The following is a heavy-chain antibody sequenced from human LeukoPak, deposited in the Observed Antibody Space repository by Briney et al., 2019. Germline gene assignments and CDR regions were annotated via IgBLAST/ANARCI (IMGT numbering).Heavy chain of an antibody. Sequence: ASVKVSCKASGYTFTSCDINWVRQATGQGLEWMGWMNPNSGNTGYAQKFQGRVTMTRNTSISTAYMELSSLRAEDTAVYYCAKDLLETYGSGREYYYGMDVWGQGTTVTVSS. D-gene: IGHD3-10*01. CDR3: AKDLLETYGSGREYYYGMDV. CDR2: MNPNSGNT. J-gene: IGHJ6*02. V-gene: IGHV1-8*01. CDR1: GYTFTSCD.